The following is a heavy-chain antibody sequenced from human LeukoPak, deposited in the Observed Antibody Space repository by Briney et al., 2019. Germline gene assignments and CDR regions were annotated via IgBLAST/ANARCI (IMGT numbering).Heavy chain of an antibody. CDR1: GFTFSSYA. J-gene: IGHJ4*02. CDR3: ARVIGSSWYGLDN. D-gene: IGHD6-13*01. V-gene: IGHV3-64*01. Sequence: GGSLRLSCAASGFTFSSYAMHWVRQAPGKGLEYVSAISSNGGSTYYANSVKGRFTISRDNSKNTLYLQMGSLRAEDMAVYYCARVIGSSWYGLDNWGQGTLVTVSS. CDR2: ISSNGGST.